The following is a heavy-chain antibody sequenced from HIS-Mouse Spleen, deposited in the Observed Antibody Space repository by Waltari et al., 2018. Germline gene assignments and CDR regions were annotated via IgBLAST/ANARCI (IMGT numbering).Heavy chain of an antibody. CDR1: GGSISSSSYY. J-gene: IGHJ4*02. CDR3: ARVLRRLSSSWYGYYFDY. Sequence: QLQLQESGPGLVKPSETLSLTCTVSGGSISSSSYYWGWIRQPPGKGLEWIGGIYYSGSTYYNPSLKSRVTISVDTSKNQFALKLSSVTAADTAVYYCARVLRRLSSSWYGYYFDYWGQGTLVTVSS. D-gene: IGHD6-13*01. V-gene: IGHV4-39*07. CDR2: IYYSGST.